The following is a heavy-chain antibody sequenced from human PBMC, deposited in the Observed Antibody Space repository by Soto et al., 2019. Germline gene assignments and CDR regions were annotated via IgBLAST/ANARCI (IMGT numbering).Heavy chain of an antibody. J-gene: IGHJ3*02. CDR1: GYTFTCYY. CDR3: ARTTLVGAGAFDI. CDR2: INPNSGGT. V-gene: IGHV1-2*04. D-gene: IGHD1-26*01. Sequence: GASVKVSCKASGYTFTCYYMHWVRQAHGQGLEWMGWINPNSGGTNYAQKFQGWVTMTRDTSISTAYMELSRLRSDDTAVYYCARTTLVGAGAFDIWGQGTMVTVSS.